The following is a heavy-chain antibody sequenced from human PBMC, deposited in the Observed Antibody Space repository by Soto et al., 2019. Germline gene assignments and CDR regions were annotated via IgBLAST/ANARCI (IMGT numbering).Heavy chain of an antibody. CDR3: ARDLGRFNFGSAYFVY. V-gene: IGHV3-9*01. J-gene: IGHJ4*02. CDR1: GFSFNNYA. Sequence: EVELVESGGGLVQPGRSLRLSCAASGFSFNNYAMHWVRQVPGKGLEWVSGISSNSGSVGYADSVKGRFTISRDNGKNSLYLEMNSLTVEDSALYYCARDLGRFNFGSAYFVYWGQGTLVTVSS. D-gene: IGHD3-10*01. CDR2: ISSNSGSV.